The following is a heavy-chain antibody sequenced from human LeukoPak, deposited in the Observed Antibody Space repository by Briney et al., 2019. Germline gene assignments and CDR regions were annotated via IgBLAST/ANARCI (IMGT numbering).Heavy chain of an antibody. CDR1: GFTFDDYA. D-gene: IGHD3-9*01. J-gene: IGHJ4*02. CDR2: ISWNSGSI. CDR3: ASALTGYYALDY. V-gene: IGHV3-9*01. Sequence: GGSLRLSCAASGFTFDDYAMHWVRQAPGKGLEWVSGISWNSGSIGYADSVKGRFTISRDNAKNSLYLQMNSLRAEDTALYYCASALTGYYALDYWGQGTLVTVSS.